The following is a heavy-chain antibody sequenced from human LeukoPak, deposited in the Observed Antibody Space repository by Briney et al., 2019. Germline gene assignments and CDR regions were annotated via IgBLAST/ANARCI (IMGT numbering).Heavy chain of an antibody. V-gene: IGHV7-4-1*02. Sequence: ASVKVSCKASGYTFTSYAMNWVRQAPGQGLEWMGWINTNTGNPTYAQGFTGRFVFSLDTSVSTAYLQISSLKAEDTAVYYCARATNPSYSSSWYFSDYWGQGTLVTVSS. CDR3: ARATNPSYSSSWYFSDY. CDR2: INTNTGNP. CDR1: GYTFTSYA. D-gene: IGHD6-13*01. J-gene: IGHJ4*02.